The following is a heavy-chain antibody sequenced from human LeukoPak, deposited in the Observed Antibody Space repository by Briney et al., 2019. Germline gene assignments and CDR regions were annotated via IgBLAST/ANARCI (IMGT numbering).Heavy chain of an antibody. Sequence: SETLSLTCAVYGESFSGYFWSWIRQPPGKGLEWIGEINHSGYTNYNPSLKSRVTISVDTSKKQFSLRLNSVTAADTAVYYCARIWPDLWGRGTLVTVSS. CDR1: GESFSGYF. CDR3: ARIWPDL. V-gene: IGHV4-34*01. J-gene: IGHJ2*01. CDR2: INHSGYT. D-gene: IGHD3-10*01.